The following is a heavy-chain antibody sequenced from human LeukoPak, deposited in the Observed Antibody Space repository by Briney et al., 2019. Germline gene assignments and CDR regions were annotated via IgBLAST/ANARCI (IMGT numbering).Heavy chain of an antibody. D-gene: IGHD5-12*01. CDR3: ARGSGGYDYGVDY. Sequence: GGSLRLSCAASGFTFSSYSMNWVRQAPGKGLEWVSYISSSSSTIYYADSVKGRFTISRDNAKNSLYLQMNSLRAEDTAAYYCARGSGGYDYGVDYWGQGTLVTVSS. J-gene: IGHJ4*02. CDR1: GFTFSSYS. CDR2: ISSSSSTI. V-gene: IGHV3-48*01.